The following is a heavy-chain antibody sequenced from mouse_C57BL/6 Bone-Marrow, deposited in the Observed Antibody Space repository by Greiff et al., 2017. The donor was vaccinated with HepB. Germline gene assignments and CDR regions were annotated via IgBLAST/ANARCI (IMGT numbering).Heavy chain of an antibody. CDR3: RMVTTSFAY. CDR1: YTFTDYYM. V-gene: IGHV1-83*01. CDR2: YPGSGNTY. D-gene: IGHD2-2*01. Sequence: VQLQQSGPELVKPGASVKMSCKASGYTFTDYYMHWVKQKPGKGLEWIGEIYPGSGNTYYNEKFKGKATLTADTSSSTAYMQLSSLTSEDSAVYFCARMVTTSFAYWGQGTLVTVSA. J-gene: IGHJ3*01.